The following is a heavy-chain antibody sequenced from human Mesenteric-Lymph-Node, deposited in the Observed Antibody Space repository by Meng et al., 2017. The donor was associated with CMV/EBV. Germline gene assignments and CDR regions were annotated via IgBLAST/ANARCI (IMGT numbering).Heavy chain of an antibody. V-gene: IGHV3-43D*03. J-gene: IGHJ4*02. Sequence: RGPLRLSCAASGFNFHDEAMHWVRQAPGKGLEWVSLISWNGVSIFYADSVKGRFTVSRDNSRNSLYLQMNSLRPEDTAFYYCAKDTALYLGYWGQGTLVTVSS. CDR3: AKDTALYLGY. D-gene: IGHD2-8*01. CDR2: ISWNGVSI. CDR1: GFNFHDEA.